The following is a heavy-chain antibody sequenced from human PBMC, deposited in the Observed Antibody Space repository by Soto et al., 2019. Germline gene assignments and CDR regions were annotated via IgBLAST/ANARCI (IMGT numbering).Heavy chain of an antibody. J-gene: IGHJ4*02. Sequence: QVQLVQSGAEVKKPGASVKVSCKASGYTFTSYGISWVRQAPGQGPEWMGWISTNNGNTNYAQQIRGRVTMTTDTPTSTAYMELRSLRSDDTAVYYCARHTSSWPFDYWGQGTLVTVSS. CDR2: ISTNNGNT. V-gene: IGHV1-18*01. D-gene: IGHD6-13*01. CDR1: GYTFTSYG. CDR3: ARHTSSWPFDY.